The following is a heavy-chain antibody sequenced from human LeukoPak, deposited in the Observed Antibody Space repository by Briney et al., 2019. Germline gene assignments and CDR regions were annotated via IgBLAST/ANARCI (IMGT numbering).Heavy chain of an antibody. D-gene: IGHD5/OR15-5a*01. Sequence: KPSETLSLTCTVSGGSISSGSYYWSWIRQPAGKGLEWIGRIYTSGSTNYNPSLKSRVTISVDTSKNQFSLKLSSVTAADTAVYYCARDSIYGXPFXXXXQGXLV. V-gene: IGHV4-61*02. CDR1: GGSISSGSYY. CDR2: IYTSGST. J-gene: IGHJ4*02. CDR3: ARDSIYGXPFXX.